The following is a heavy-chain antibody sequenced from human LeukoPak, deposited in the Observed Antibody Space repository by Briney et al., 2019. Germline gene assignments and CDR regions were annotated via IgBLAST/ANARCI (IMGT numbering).Heavy chain of an antibody. J-gene: IGHJ4*02. V-gene: IGHV3-23*01. CDR1: GFTFSNYA. Sequence: PGGSLRLSCGASGFTFSNYAMSWVRQAPGKGLESASDIRSTGGTTAHADSVKGRFTISRDNSRNTLYLQMNSLRAEDTAVYYCARADRYGTTWYGRVDYWGQGTLVTVSS. CDR3: ARADRYGTTWYGRVDY. D-gene: IGHD6-13*01. CDR2: IRSTGGTT.